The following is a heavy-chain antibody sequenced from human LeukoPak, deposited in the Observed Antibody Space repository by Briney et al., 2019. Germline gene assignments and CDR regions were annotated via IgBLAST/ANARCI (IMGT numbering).Heavy chain of an antibody. J-gene: IGHJ6*02. D-gene: IGHD1-14*01. V-gene: IGHV4-30-2*01. Sequence: SSETLSLTCAVSGGSISSGGYSWSWIRQPPGKGLEWIGYIYHSGSTYYNPSLKSRVTISVDRSKNQFSLKLSPVTAADTAVYYCARTPVYYYGMDVWGQGTTVTVSS. CDR2: IYHSGST. CDR1: GGSISSGGYS. CDR3: ARTPVYYYGMDV.